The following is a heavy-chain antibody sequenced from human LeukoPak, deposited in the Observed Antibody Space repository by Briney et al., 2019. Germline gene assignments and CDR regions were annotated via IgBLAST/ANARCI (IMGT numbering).Heavy chain of an antibody. CDR3: ARHTGRVGGSTGAFDF. D-gene: IGHD1-14*01. Sequence: PSETLSLACSVSGDSITRTYRSWIRQPAGKGLEWIWRVYNAGSTDYNPSLGSRVTMSVDTSKNQFSLRLTSVTAAGTAVYYCARHTGRVGGSTGAFDFWGRGALVTVSS. CDR1: GDSITRTY. J-gene: IGHJ2*01. CDR2: VYNAGST. V-gene: IGHV4-4*07.